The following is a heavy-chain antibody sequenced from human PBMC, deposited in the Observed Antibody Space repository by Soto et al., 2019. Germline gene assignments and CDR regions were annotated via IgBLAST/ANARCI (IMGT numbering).Heavy chain of an antibody. J-gene: IGHJ4*02. CDR1: GGTFSSYA. CDR2: IIPIFGTA. Sequence: QVQLVQSGAEVKKPGSSVKVSCKASGGTFSSYAISWVRQAPGQGLEWMGGIIPIFGTANYAQKFQGRVMITADESTSTAHMELSSLRSEDTAVYYCARSSADSSGYYRYYFDYWGQGTLVTVSS. V-gene: IGHV1-69*01. CDR3: ARSSADSSGYYRYYFDY. D-gene: IGHD3-22*01.